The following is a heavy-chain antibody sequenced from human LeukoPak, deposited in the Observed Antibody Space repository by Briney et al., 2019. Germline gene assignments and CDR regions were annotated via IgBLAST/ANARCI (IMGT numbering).Heavy chain of an antibody. D-gene: IGHD4-17*01. Sequence: ASETLSLTCTVSGGSISSTTYYWSCIRQPPGKGLEWIGSIYYSGSTYYNPSLKSRVTMSVDTSKNQFSLNLSSVTAADTAVYYCARLYGDYYFDYWGQGTLVTVSS. J-gene: IGHJ4*02. V-gene: IGHV4-39*01. CDR1: GGSISSTTYY. CDR3: ARLYGDYYFDY. CDR2: IYYSGST.